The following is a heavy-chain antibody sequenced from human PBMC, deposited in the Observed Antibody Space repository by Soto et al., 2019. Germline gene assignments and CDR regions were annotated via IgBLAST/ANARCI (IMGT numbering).Heavy chain of an antibody. Sequence: QVQLQESGPGLVKPSETLSLTCTVSGGSISSYYWSWIRQPPGKGLEWIGYIYYSGSTNYNPSLKSRVTISVDTSKNQFSLKLSSVTAADTAVYYCARGVDVVYYYYGMDVWGQGTTVTVSS. CDR3: ARGVDVVYYYYGMDV. CDR1: GGSISSYY. V-gene: IGHV4-59*01. CDR2: IYYSGST. J-gene: IGHJ6*02.